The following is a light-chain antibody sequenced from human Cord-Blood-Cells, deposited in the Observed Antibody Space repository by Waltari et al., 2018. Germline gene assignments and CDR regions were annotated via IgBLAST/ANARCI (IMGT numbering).Light chain of an antibody. J-gene: IGKJ5*01. V-gene: IGKV3-11*01. CDR2: YAS. CDR1: QSVSSY. CDR3: QQRSNWPPN. Sequence: EIVLTQSPATLSLSPGERATLSCRASQSVSSYLAWYQQKPGQSPRILIYYASNRATGIPARFSGSGSGTDFTLTISSLEPEDFAVYYCQQRSNWPPNFGQGTRLEIK.